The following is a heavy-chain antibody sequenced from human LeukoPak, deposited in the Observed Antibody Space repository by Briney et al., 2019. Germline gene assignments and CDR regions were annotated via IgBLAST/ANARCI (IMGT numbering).Heavy chain of an antibody. Sequence: GGSLRLSCAASGFTFSSYWMSWVRQAPGKGLEWVANIKQDGSEKYYVDSVEGRFTISRDNAKNSLYLQMNSLRADDTSIYYCARDPARFGSGYYPENWGPGTQVTVSS. V-gene: IGHV3-7*01. D-gene: IGHD3-22*01. J-gene: IGHJ4*02. CDR3: ARDPARFGSGYYPEN. CDR1: GFTFSSYW. CDR2: IKQDGSEK.